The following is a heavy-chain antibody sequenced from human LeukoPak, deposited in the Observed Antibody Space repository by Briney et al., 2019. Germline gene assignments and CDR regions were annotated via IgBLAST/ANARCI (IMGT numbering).Heavy chain of an antibody. D-gene: IGHD3-22*01. CDR1: GFTFSSYA. J-gene: IGHJ4*02. Sequence: GSLRLSCAASGFTFSSYAMSWVRQAPGKGLEWVSAISGSGGSTYYADSVKGRFTISRDNSKNTLYLQMSSLRAEDTAVYYCAKGVTMIVGNFDYWGQGTLVTVSS. CDR3: AKGVTMIVGNFDY. CDR2: ISGSGGST. V-gene: IGHV3-23*01.